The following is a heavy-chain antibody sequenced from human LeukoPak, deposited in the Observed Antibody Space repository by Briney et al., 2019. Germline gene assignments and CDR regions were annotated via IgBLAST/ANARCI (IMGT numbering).Heavy chain of an antibody. V-gene: IGHV1-2*02. CDR3: ARARDIVVVPAAIRGPLSYYYYGMDV. CDR1: GYTFTGYY. J-gene: IGHJ6*02. CDR2: INPNSGGT. D-gene: IGHD2-2*02. Sequence: ASVKVSCKASGYTFTGYYMHWVRQAPGQGLEWMGWINPNSGGTNYAQKFQGRVTMTRDTSISTAYMEPSRLRSDDTAVYYCARARDIVVVPAAIRGPLSYYYYGMDVWGQGTTVTVSS.